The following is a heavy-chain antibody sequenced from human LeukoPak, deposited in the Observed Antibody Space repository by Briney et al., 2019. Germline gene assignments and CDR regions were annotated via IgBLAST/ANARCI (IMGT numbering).Heavy chain of an antibody. D-gene: IGHD5-24*01. Sequence: ASAKVSCKASGYTFTSYYMHWLRQAPGQGLEEMGIINPSSGSTSYAQTFQGRVTMTRDTSTSTVYMELSSLRSEDTAVYYCAREDGYDWGEDIWGQGTMVTVSS. CDR2: INPSSGST. CDR3: AREDGYDWGEDI. V-gene: IGHV1-46*01. CDR1: GYTFTSYY. J-gene: IGHJ3*02.